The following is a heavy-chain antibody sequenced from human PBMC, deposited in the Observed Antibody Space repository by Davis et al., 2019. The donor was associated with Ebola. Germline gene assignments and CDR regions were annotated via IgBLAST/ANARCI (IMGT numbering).Heavy chain of an antibody. CDR3: AREKIVVVITEPYYYYYGMDV. D-gene: IGHD3-22*01. V-gene: IGHV1-46*01. J-gene: IGHJ6*04. Sequence: ASVKVSCKASGGTFSSYAISWVRQAPGQGLEWMGIINPSGGSTSYAQKFQGRVTMTRDTSTSTVYMELSSLRSEDTAVYYCAREKIVVVITEPYYYYYGMDVWGKGTTVTVSS. CDR1: GGTFSSYA. CDR2: INPSGGST.